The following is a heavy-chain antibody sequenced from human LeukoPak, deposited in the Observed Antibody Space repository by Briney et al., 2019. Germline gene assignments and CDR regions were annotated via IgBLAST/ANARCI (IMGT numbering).Heavy chain of an antibody. CDR1: GLTFSSYG. Sequence: GGSLRLSCAASGLTFSSYGMHWVRQAPGKGLEWVAVIWYDGSNKCYADSVKGRFTISRDNSKNTLYLQMNSLRAEDTAVYYCARESGYSSGWYPVWGQGTLVTVSS. CDR2: IWYDGSNK. J-gene: IGHJ4*02. V-gene: IGHV3-33*01. CDR3: ARESGYSSGWYPV. D-gene: IGHD6-19*01.